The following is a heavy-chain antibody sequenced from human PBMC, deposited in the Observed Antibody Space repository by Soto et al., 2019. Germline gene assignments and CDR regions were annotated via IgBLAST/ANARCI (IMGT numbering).Heavy chain of an antibody. Sequence: GGSLRLSCAASGFTFSSYGMHWVRQAPGKGLEWVAVIWYDGSNKYYADSVKGRFTISRDNSKNTLYLQMNSLRAEDTAVYYCARDTALYDSSGYYYVPRPRAYGMDVWGQGTTVTVSS. CDR3: ARDTALYDSSGYYYVPRPRAYGMDV. V-gene: IGHV3-33*01. CDR1: GFTFSSYG. J-gene: IGHJ6*02. D-gene: IGHD3-22*01. CDR2: IWYDGSNK.